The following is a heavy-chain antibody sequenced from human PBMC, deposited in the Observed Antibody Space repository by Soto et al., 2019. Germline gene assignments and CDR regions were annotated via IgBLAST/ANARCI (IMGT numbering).Heavy chain of an antibody. Sequence: GGSLRLSCAASGFSVSSFYMSWVRQAPGKGPVWVSGLSSGVATSYADSAKGRFTISRDRSKNTLSLQMNSLGVEDTAIYYCARAGYSSSLAYWGQGTLVTVSS. CDR1: GFSVSSFY. J-gene: IGHJ4*02. CDR2: LSSGVAT. D-gene: IGHD6-6*01. CDR3: ARAGYSSSLAY. V-gene: IGHV3-53*01.